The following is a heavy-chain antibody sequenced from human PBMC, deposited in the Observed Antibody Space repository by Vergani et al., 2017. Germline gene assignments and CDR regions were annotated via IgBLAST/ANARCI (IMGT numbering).Heavy chain of an antibody. CDR2: ISSSGSTI. CDR3: ATDQDDSTAFDI. V-gene: IGHV3-11*01. CDR1: GFTFSDYY. J-gene: IGHJ3*02. D-gene: IGHD3-22*01. Sequence: QVQLVESGGGVVQPGGSLRLSCAASGFTFSDYYMSWIRQAPGKGLEWVSYISSSGSTIYYADSVKGRFTISRDNAKNSLYLQMNSLRAEDTAVYYCATDQDDSTAFDIWGQGTMVTVSS.